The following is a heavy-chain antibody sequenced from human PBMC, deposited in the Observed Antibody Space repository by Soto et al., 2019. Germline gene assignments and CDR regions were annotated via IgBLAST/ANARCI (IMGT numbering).Heavy chain of an antibody. CDR1: GGSISSGGYS. CDR2: IYHSGST. J-gene: IGHJ4*02. CDR3: ARLPDY. Sequence: LQLQESGSGLVKPSQTLSLTCAVSGGSISSGGYSWSWMRQPPGTGLEWIGYIYHSGSTYYNPSLKSRATISVDRSKTQFSLRLSSVTAADTAAYYCARLPDYWGQGTLVTVSS. V-gene: IGHV4-30-2*01.